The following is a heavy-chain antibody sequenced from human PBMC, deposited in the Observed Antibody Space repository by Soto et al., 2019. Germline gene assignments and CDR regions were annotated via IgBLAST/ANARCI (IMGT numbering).Heavy chain of an antibody. CDR3: ARVRRQGGSPLMDY. CDR1: GGSISSYY. D-gene: IGHD1-26*01. V-gene: IGHV4-59*01. J-gene: IGHJ4*02. Sequence: SETLSLTCTVSGGSISSYYWSWIRQPPGKGLEWIGYIYYSGSTNYSPSLKSRVTISVDTSKNQFSLKLSSVTAAGTAVYYCARVRRQGGSPLMDYWGQGTLVTVSS. CDR2: IYYSGST.